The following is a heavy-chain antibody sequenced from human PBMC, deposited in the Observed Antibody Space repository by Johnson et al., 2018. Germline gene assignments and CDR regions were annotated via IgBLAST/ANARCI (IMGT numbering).Heavy chain of an antibody. CDR1: GYSFPTYD. CDR3: ARARDVGGTDFQH. Sequence: QVQLVQSGAEVKKPGASVKVSCKASGYSFPTYDINWVRQATGQGLEWMGWMNPNSGHTGSAQKFQGRVTMTRDTSIRTANMELRSLRSDDTAVYYWARARDVGGTDFQHWGQGTLVTVSS. CDR2: MNPNSGHT. J-gene: IGHJ1*01. D-gene: IGHD4-23*01. V-gene: IGHV1-8*01.